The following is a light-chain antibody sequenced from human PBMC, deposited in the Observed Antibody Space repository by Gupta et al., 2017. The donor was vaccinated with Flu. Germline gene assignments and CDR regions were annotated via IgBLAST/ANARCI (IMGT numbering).Light chain of an antibody. V-gene: IGLV3-21*01. J-gene: IGLJ3*02. Sequence: GRDNIGSETVHWYQQKPGQAPVLVLYDDDFRPSGIPERFSGSNSGNTATLTISRVEAGDEADYYCQVWDTSTDHWLFGGGTILTVL. CDR3: QVWDTSTDHWL. CDR1: NIGSET. CDR2: DDD.